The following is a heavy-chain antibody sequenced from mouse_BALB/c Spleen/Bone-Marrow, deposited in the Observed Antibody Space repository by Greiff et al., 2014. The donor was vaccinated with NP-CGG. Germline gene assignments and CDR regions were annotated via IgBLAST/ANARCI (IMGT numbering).Heavy chain of an antibody. CDR1: GFTFSYYW. Sequence: DVQLVESGGGLVQPGGSMKLSCVASGFTFSYYWMNWVRQSPEKGLEWVAEIRLKSYNYATDYAESVKGRFTISRDDSKSSVYLQMTNLTTEDTGSYYWTGGRYFDYWGQGTTLTVSS. J-gene: IGHJ2*01. CDR2: IRLKSYNYAT. CDR3: TGGRYFDY. D-gene: IGHD3-3*01. V-gene: IGHV6-6*02.